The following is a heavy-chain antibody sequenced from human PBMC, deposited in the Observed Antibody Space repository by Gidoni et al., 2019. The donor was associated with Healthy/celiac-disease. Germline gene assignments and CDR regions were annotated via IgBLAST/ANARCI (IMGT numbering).Heavy chain of an antibody. V-gene: IGHV1-69*08. Sequence: QVQLVQSGAEVKKPGSSVKVSCKASGGTFTSYTISWVRQAPGQGLEWMGRIIPILCKANYAQKFQGRVTITADKSTSTAYMELSSLRSEDTAVYYCARGTYYGSGSYWSYWGQGTLVTVSS. J-gene: IGHJ4*02. CDR1: GGTFTSYT. D-gene: IGHD3-10*01. CDR3: ARGTYYGSGSYWSY. CDR2: IIPILCKA.